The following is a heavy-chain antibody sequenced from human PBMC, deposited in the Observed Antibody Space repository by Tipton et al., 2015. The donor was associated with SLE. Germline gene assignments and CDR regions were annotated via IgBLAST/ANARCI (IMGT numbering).Heavy chain of an antibody. CDR2: INHSGST. D-gene: IGHD4-17*01. J-gene: IGHJ5*02. V-gene: IGHV4-34*01. CDR3: ARGGQMTTVTQGP. CDR1: GGSFSGYY. Sequence: LRLSCAVYGGSFSGYYWSWIRQPPGKGLEWIGQINHSGSTNYNPSLKSRLTISADTSKNQFSLRLSSVTAADTAVYYCARGGQMTTVTQGPWGQGTLVTVSS.